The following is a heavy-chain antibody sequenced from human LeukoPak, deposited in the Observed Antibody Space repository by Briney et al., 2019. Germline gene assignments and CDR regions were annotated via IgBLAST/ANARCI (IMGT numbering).Heavy chain of an antibody. D-gene: IGHD3-10*01. CDR1: GGSISSTSYY. Sequence: SETLSLTCNVSGGSISSTSYYWDWIRQPPGKGLEWIGSSYYSGSTYYNPSLKSRVTISVDTSKNQFSLRLSSVTAEDTAVYYCARELFGSGSCPDYWGQGTLVTVSS. V-gene: IGHV4-39*02. CDR3: ARELFGSGSCPDY. J-gene: IGHJ4*02. CDR2: SYYSGST.